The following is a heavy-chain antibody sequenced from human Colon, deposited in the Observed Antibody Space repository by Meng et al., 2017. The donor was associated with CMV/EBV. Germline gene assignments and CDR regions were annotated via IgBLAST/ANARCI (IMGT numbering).Heavy chain of an antibody. Sequence: SETLSLTCTVPGGSISSYYWSWIRQPPGKGLEWIGYIYYSGSTNYNPSLKSRVTISVDTSKNQFSLKLSSVTAADTAVYYCARENYYGMDVWGQGTTVTVSS. J-gene: IGHJ6*02. CDR2: IYYSGST. V-gene: IGHV4-59*01. CDR1: GGSISSYY. CDR3: ARENYYGMDV.